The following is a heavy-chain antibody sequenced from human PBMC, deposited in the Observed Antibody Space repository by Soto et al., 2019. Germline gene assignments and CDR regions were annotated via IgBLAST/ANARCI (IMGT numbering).Heavy chain of an antibody. Sequence: GEPRKGSWRRSGYRSTSYWISWVRQMPGKGLEWMGRIDPSDSYTNYSPSFQGHVTISADKSISTAYLQWSSLKASDTAMYYCARIAVAYAFDIWGQGTMVTVSS. CDR1: GYRSTSYW. CDR3: ARIAVAYAFDI. CDR2: IDPSDSYT. J-gene: IGHJ3*02. V-gene: IGHV5-10-1*01. D-gene: IGHD6-19*01.